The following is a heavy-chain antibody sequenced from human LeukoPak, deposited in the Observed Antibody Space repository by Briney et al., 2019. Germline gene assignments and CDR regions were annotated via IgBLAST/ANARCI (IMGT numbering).Heavy chain of an antibody. CDR3: ARERDGRFFDY. D-gene: IGHD5-24*01. CDR2: INQEGSEK. J-gene: IGHJ4*02. Sequence: GGSLRLSCAVSGLTFRSYWMSWVRQAPGKGLEWVANINQEGSEKYFVDSVKGRFTISRDNAKNSLHLQMNTLRAEDTAVYYCARERDGRFFDYWGQGTLVAVSS. V-gene: IGHV3-7*01. CDR1: GLTFRSYW.